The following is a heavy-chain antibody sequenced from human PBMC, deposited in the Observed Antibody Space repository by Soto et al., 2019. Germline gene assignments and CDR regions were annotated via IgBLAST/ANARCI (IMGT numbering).Heavy chain of an antibody. J-gene: IGHJ3*02. Sequence: EVQLLESGGGLVQPGGSLSLSCAASGFTFSSYGMSWVRQVPGKGLEWVSVISGSGGSTYYADSVKGRFTISRDNSKNTLYLQMNSLRAEDTAVYYCAKDWVRFDSWGQGTMVTVSS. CDR3: AKDWVRFDS. V-gene: IGHV3-23*01. CDR2: ISGSGGST. D-gene: IGHD3-16*01. CDR1: GFTFSSYG.